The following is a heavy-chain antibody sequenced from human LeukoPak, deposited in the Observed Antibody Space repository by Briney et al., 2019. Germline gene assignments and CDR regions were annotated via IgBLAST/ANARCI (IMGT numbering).Heavy chain of an antibody. CDR3: ARPVHSGWYLSYFDL. V-gene: IGHV4-59*12. CDR2: IYHSGST. D-gene: IGHD6-19*01. Sequence: SETLSLTCTVSGGSISSYYWSWIRQPPGKGLEWIGYIYHSGSTYYNPSLKSRVTISVDKSKNQFSLKLSSVTAADTAVYYCARPVHSGWYLSYFDLWGRGTLVTVSS. CDR1: GGSISSYY. J-gene: IGHJ2*01.